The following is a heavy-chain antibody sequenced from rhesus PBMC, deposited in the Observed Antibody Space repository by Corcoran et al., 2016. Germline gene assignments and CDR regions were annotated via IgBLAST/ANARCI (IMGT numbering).Heavy chain of an antibody. CDR2: INSGGAST. Sequence: EVQLVESGGGLAKPGGSLRLSCAASGFTFSSYWMNWVRQTPGQGLEWISAINSGGASTYHADSVKGRFTISRNNSKNTLSLQMNSLRAEDTAVYYCANGAFKGNWNYPNFDYWGQGVLVTVSS. CDR3: ANGAFKGNWNYPNFDY. J-gene: IGHJ4*01. CDR1: GFTFSSYW. V-gene: IGHV3S42*01. D-gene: IGHD1-26*01.